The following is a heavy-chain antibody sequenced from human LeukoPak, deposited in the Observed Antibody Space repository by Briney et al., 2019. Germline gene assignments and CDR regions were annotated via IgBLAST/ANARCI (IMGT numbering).Heavy chain of an antibody. D-gene: IGHD1-1*01. J-gene: IGHJ4*02. V-gene: IGHV3-7*01. CDR3: ARNPDAGTTDY. CDR1: GFIFSNYW. CDR2: INEGGSDQ. Sequence: GGSLRLSCAASGFIFSNYWMSWVRQAPGKGLEWVANINEGGSDQYYVDSVEGRFTISRDNAENSLYLQMNSLRAEDTAFYYCARNPDAGTTDYWGQGTLVTVSS.